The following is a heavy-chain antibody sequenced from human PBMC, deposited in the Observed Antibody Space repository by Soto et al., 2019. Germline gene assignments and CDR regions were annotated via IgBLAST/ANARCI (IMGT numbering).Heavy chain of an antibody. D-gene: IGHD1-20*01. V-gene: IGHV1-3*01. Sequence: QVQLVQSGAEVKKPGASVKVSCKASGYTFTTYAMHWVRQAPGQRLEWMGWINAANGNTKYSQEFQGRVTITRDTSASTAYMELSSLRSEDTAVYYCAREGPRYNWNYFDYWGQGTLVTVSS. CDR1: GYTFTTYA. CDR3: AREGPRYNWNYFDY. J-gene: IGHJ4*02. CDR2: INAANGNT.